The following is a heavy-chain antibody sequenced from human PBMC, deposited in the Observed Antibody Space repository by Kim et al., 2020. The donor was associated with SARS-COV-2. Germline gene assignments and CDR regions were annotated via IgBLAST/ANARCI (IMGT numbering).Heavy chain of an antibody. Sequence: GGSLRLSCAASGFTFDDYGMSWVRQAPGKGLEWVSGINWNGGSTGYADSVKGRFTISRDNAKNSLYLQMNRLRAEDTALYHCARWAFARRTAMVHWFDPWGQGTLVTVSS. CDR2: INWNGGST. V-gene: IGHV3-20*01. CDR1: GFTFDDYG. D-gene: IGHD5-18*01. J-gene: IGHJ5*02. CDR3: ARWAFARRTAMVHWFDP.